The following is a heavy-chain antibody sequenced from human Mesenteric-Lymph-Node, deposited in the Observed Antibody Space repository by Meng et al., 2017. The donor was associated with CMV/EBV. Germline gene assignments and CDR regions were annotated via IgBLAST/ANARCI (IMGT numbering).Heavy chain of an antibody. Sequence: ASVKVSCKASGYTFSDYYMHWVRQAPGQGLEWMGWINPNSGGTKFAHKFQGRVTMTRDTSISTAYMDLSSLRSDDTAVYYCAKGASGTYFGWFDPWGQGTLVTAPQ. J-gene: IGHJ5*02. V-gene: IGHV1-2*02. CDR1: GYTFSDYY. CDR2: INPNSGGT. D-gene: IGHD1-26*01. CDR3: AKGASGTYFGWFDP.